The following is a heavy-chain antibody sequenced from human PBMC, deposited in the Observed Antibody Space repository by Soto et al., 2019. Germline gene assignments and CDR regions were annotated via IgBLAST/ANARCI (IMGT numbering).Heavy chain of an antibody. CDR2: IKVDSGYT. CDR3: ATSYDTGFEP. CDR1: GYPFIRYG. V-gene: IGHV1-18*01. D-gene: IGHD3-9*01. J-gene: IGHJ5*02. Sequence: QLQLVQSAAEVKKPGASVTVSCKAYGYPFIRYGISWIRQAPEQGLEWMGWIKVDSGYTNYAQKFQGRVTMTADTSSDTAFMDLRSLRLDDTAVYFCATSYDTGFEPWGQGTLVSVSS.